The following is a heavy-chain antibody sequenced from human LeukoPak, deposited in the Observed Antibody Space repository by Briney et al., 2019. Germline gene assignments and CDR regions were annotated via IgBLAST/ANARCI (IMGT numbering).Heavy chain of an antibody. CDR2: IIPIFGTA. V-gene: IGHV1-69*01. J-gene: IGHJ3*02. Sequence: SVKVSCKASGGTFISYAISWVRQAPGQGLEWMGGIIPIFGTANYAQKFQGRVTITADESTSTAYMELSSLRSEDTAVYYCARDLPKRYCSSTSCYGDAFDIWGQGTMVTVSS. CDR3: ARDLPKRYCSSTSCYGDAFDI. D-gene: IGHD2-2*01. CDR1: GGTFISYA.